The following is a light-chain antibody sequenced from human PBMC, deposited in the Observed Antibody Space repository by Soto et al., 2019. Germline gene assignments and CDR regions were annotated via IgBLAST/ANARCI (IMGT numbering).Light chain of an antibody. J-gene: IGKJ1*01. Sequence: DIQGTQSPSTLSGSVGDRVTITCRPSQTISSWLAWYQQKPGKAPKLLIYKASTLKSGVPSRFSGSGSGTEFTLTISSLQPDDFATYYCQHYNSYSEAFGQGTKVDIK. CDR3: QHYNSYSEA. CDR2: KAS. CDR1: QTISSW. V-gene: IGKV1-5*03.